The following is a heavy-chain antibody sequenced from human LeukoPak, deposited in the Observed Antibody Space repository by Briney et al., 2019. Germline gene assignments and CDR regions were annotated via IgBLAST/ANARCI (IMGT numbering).Heavy chain of an antibody. CDR1: GGSISSYY. CDR3: AREHSSSWGFDY. D-gene: IGHD6-13*01. Sequence: SETMSLTCTVSGGSISSYYWSWIRQPPGKGLEWIGYIYYSGSTNYNPSLKSRVTISVDTSKNQFSLKLSSVTAADTAVYYCAREHSSSWGFDYWGQGTLVTVSS. CDR2: IYYSGST. J-gene: IGHJ4*02. V-gene: IGHV4-59*01.